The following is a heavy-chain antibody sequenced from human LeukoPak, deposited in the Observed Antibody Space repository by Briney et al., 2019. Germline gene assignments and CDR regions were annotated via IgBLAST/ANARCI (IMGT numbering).Heavy chain of an antibody. D-gene: IGHD3-16*01. J-gene: IGHJ4*02. V-gene: IGHV3-7*03. CDR1: GFSFGRHW. CDR2: IRQDGSEK. Sequence: GGSLRLSCAASGFSFGRHWMNWVRQAPGKGLEWVANIRQDGSEKNYVDSVKGRFTISRDNAKNSPFLQMDSLRAEDTAVYYCAGGAGWLIDYWGQGTLVTVSS. CDR3: AGGAGWLIDY.